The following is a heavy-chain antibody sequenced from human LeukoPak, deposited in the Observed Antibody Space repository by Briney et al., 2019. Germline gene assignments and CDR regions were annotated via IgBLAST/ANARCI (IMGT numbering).Heavy chain of an antibody. D-gene: IGHD3-22*01. V-gene: IGHV3-11*05. J-gene: IGHJ4*02. CDR3: ARVRGYDSSGYPDS. Sequence: GGSLRLSCAASGVTLSDWYMTWIRQAPGKGLEWVSYISSTGKYTNYADSVKGRFTISRDNAKNSLYLQMNSLRAEDTAVYYCARVRGYDSSGYPDSWGQGTPVTVSS. CDR2: ISSTGKYT. CDR1: GVTLSDWY.